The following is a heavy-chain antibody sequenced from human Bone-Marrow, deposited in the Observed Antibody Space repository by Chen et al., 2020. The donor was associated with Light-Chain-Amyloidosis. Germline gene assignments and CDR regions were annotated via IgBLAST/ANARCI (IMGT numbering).Heavy chain of an antibody. D-gene: IGHD2-2*01. V-gene: IGHV4-39*01. Sequence: QLQLQESGPGLVKPSETLSLTCTVSGGSISSSGYYWGWIRQPPGKGLEWIGSIHYSESTYYNPSLKSRVTISVDTSKNQFSLKLSSVTAADTAVYYCARRREYCDSTSCLWYFDLWGRGTLVTVSS. CDR1: GGSISSSGYY. CDR3: ARRREYCDSTSCLWYFDL. J-gene: IGHJ2*01. CDR2: IHYSEST.